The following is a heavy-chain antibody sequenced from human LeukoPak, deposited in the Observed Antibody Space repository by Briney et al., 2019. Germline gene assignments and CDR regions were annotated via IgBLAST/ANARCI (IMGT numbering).Heavy chain of an antibody. Sequence: GASVKDSCKASGYTFTSYDINWVRQATGQGREWMGWMNPNSGNTGYAQKFQGRVTMTRNTSISTAYMELSSLRSEDTAVYYCARSVVVTAIVDVWGQGTTVTVSS. CDR1: GYTFTSYD. CDR2: MNPNSGNT. V-gene: IGHV1-8*01. CDR3: ARSVVVTAIVDV. J-gene: IGHJ6*02. D-gene: IGHD2-21*02.